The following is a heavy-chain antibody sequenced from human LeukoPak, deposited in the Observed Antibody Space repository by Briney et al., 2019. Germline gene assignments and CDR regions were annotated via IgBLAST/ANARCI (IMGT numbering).Heavy chain of an antibody. V-gene: IGHV1-2*02. CDR3: ARDRTRTGYSSGWYHDY. J-gene: IGHJ4*02. CDR2: TNPNSGGT. Sequence: ASVKVSCKASGYTFTGYYMHWVRQAPGQGLEWMGWTNPNSGGTNYAQKFQGRVTMTRDTSISTAYMELSRLRSDDTAVYYCARDRTRTGYSSGWYHDYWGQGTLVTVSS. CDR1: GYTFTGYY. D-gene: IGHD6-19*01.